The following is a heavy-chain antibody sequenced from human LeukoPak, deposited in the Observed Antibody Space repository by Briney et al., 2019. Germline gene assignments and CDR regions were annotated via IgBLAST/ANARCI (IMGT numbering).Heavy chain of an antibody. D-gene: IGHD3-22*01. J-gene: IGHJ4*02. CDR1: GFTFSNAW. CDR3: TTGNYYDSSGYIYYFDY. CDR2: IKSKTDGGTT. V-gene: IGHV3-15*01. Sequence: GGSLRLSCAASGFTFSNAWMSWVRQAPGKGLEWVGRIKSKTDGGTTDYAAPVKGRFTISRDDSKNTLYLQMNSLKTEDTAVYYCTTGNYYDSSGYIYYFDYWGQGTLVTVSS.